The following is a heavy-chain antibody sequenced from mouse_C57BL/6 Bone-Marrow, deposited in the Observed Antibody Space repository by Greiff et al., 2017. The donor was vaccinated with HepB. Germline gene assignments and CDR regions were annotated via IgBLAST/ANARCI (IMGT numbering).Heavy chain of an antibody. Sequence: EVQVVESEGGLVQPGSSMKLSCTASGFTFSDYYMAWVRQVPEKGLEWVANINYDGSSTYYLDSLKSRFIISRDNAKNILYLQMSRLKSEDTATYYCAREYYYGSRYWYFDVWGTGTTVTVSS. CDR3: AREYYYGSRYWYFDV. D-gene: IGHD1-1*01. V-gene: IGHV5-16*01. CDR2: INYDGSST. J-gene: IGHJ1*03. CDR1: GFTFSDYY.